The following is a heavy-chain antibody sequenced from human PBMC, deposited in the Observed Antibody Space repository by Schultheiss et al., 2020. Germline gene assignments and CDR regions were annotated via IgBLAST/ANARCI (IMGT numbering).Heavy chain of an antibody. Sequence: GGSLRLSCAASGFTFSSYAMSWVRQAPGKGLEWVSAISGSGGSTYYADSVKGRFTISRDNSKNTLYLQMNSLRAEDTAVYYCAKGGTFITMVRGVTRPAYYYGMDVWGQGTTVTVS. D-gene: IGHD3-10*01. CDR2: ISGSGGST. J-gene: IGHJ6*02. CDR3: AKGGTFITMVRGVTRPAYYYGMDV. CDR1: GFTFSSYA. V-gene: IGHV3-23*01.